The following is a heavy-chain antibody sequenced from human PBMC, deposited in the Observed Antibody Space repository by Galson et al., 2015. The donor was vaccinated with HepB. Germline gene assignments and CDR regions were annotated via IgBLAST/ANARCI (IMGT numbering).Heavy chain of an antibody. CDR2: IKSKTDGGTT. CDR3: TTIVVVPAANEGLGYYYGMDV. CDR1: GFTFSNAW. J-gene: IGHJ6*02. Sequence: SLRLSCAASGFTFSNAWMSWVRQAPGKGLEWVGRIKSKTDGGTTDYAAPVKGRFTISRDDSKNTLYLQMNSLKTEDTAVYYCTTIVVVPAANEGLGYYYGMDVWGQGTTVTVSS. D-gene: IGHD2-2*01. V-gene: IGHV3-15*01.